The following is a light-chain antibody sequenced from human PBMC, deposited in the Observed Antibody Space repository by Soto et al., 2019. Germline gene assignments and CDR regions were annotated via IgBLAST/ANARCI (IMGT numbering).Light chain of an antibody. CDR1: QSISSW. Sequence: VVDRVTITCRASQSISSWLAWYQQKPGRAPKLLIYKSSILESGVPSRFSGSGSGTEFTLTISSLQPDDFATYYCQQFNTSPWTFGQGTKVDIK. V-gene: IGKV1-5*03. CDR3: QQFNTSPWT. CDR2: KSS. J-gene: IGKJ1*01.